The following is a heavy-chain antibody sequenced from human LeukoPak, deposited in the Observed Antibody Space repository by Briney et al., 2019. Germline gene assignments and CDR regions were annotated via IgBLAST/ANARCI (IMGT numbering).Heavy chain of an antibody. CDR3: AKGLVSSSTRWFDP. V-gene: IGHV4-31*03. CDR2: IYYSGST. Sequence: PSQTLSLTCTVSGGSISSGGYYWSWIRQHPGKGLEWIGYIYYSGSTYYNPSLKSRVTISVDTSKYQFSLKLSSVTAADTAVYYCAKGLVSSSTRWFDPWGQGTLVTVSS. CDR1: GGSISSGGYY. D-gene: IGHD2-2*01. J-gene: IGHJ5*02.